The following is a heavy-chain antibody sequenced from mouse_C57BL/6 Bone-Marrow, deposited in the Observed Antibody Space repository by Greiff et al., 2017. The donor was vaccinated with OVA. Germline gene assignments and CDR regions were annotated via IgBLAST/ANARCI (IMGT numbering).Heavy chain of an antibody. D-gene: IGHD1-1*01. CDR2: IWTGGGT. J-gene: IGHJ4*01. CDR3: ARGSTVVRRDKDYAMDY. CDR1: GFSLTSYA. V-gene: IGHV2-9-1*01. Sequence: VKLVESGPGLVAPSQSLSITCTVSGFSLTSYAISWVRQPPGKGLEWLGVIWTGGGTNYNSALKSRLSISKDNSKSQVFLKMNSLQTDDTARYYCARGSTVVRRDKDYAMDYWGQGTSVTVSS.